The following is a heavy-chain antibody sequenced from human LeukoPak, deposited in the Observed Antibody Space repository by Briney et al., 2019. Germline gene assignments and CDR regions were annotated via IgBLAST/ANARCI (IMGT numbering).Heavy chain of an antibody. CDR1: GFTFSSYS. CDR2: ITSRGSAI. D-gene: IGHD6-19*01. CDR3: AKVSEGDSSGSPFDY. J-gene: IGHJ4*02. Sequence: GGSLRLSCAASGFTFSSYSMNWVRQAPGRGLEWVSYITSRGSAIYYADSVKGRFTISRDNSKNTLYLQMNSLRAEDTAVYYCAKVSEGDSSGSPFDYWGQGTLVTVSS. V-gene: IGHV3-48*01.